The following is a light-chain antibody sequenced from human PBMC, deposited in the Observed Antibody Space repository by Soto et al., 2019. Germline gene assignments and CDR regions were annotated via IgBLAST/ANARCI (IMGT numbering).Light chain of an antibody. CDR2: DAS. CDR1: QDIRSD. V-gene: IGKV1-6*02. Sequence: IQMTQSPSSLSASIGDSITITCRASQDIRSDLGWYQQKPGRAPKLLIYDASSLQGGVPSRFSGSGSGTDFTLTISSLQPEDFATYYCLQDYDYLWTFGQGTKVDIK. CDR3: LQDYDYLWT. J-gene: IGKJ1*01.